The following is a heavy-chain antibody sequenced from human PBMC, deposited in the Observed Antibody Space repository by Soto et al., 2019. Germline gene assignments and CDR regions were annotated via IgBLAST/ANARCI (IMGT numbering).Heavy chain of an antibody. Sequence: SETLSLTCTVSGGSISSYYWSWIRQPPGKGLEWIGYIYYSGSTNYNPSLKSRVTISVDTSKNQFSLKLSSVTAADTAVYYCARHLAADYLTFARAFDIWGQGTMVTVSS. CDR3: ARHLAADYLTFARAFDI. CDR1: GGSISSYY. D-gene: IGHD6-19*01. CDR2: IYYSGST. V-gene: IGHV4-59*08. J-gene: IGHJ3*02.